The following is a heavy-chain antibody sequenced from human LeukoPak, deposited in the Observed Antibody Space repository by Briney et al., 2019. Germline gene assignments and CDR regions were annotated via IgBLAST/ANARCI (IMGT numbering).Heavy chain of an antibody. Sequence: GGSLRLSCAASGFTFDDYGMSWVRQAPGKGLEWVSGINWNGGSTGYADSVKGRFTISRDNSKNTLYLQMNSLRAEDTAVYYCAKERSLRYFDWLLIPFDYWGQGTLVTVSS. CDR2: INWNGGST. CDR1: GFTFDDYG. CDR3: AKERSLRYFDWLLIPFDY. D-gene: IGHD3-9*01. J-gene: IGHJ4*02. V-gene: IGHV3-20*04.